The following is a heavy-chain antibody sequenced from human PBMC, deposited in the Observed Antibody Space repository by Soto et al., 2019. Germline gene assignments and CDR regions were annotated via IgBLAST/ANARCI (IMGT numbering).Heavy chain of an antibody. J-gene: IGHJ4*02. V-gene: IGHV3-7*01. CDR2: MNRDGSEK. Sequence: EVQLVESGGGLVQPGGSLRLSCAASGFTFSSYWMTWARQAPGKGLACVASMNRDGSEKRYVDSVEGRFTISRDNAKTSLFLQMNSLSPDVTAVYYCGRDAGRRFDSLGQGSLVTVSS. CDR1: GFTFSSYW. CDR3: GRDAGRRFDS. D-gene: IGHD6-13*01.